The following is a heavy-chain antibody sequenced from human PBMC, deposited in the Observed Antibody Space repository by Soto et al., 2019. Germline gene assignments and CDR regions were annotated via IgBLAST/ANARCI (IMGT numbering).Heavy chain of an antibody. CDR2: INADGTST. V-gene: IGHV3-74*01. CDR1: GFTFINSW. J-gene: IGHJ4*02. Sequence: WGSLRFSCAASGFTFINSWIHLFRQLSFKWLEWVSRINADGTSTSYADSVKGRFTISRDNAKNTLYLHVNSLRAEDTAVYYCVKVLARGVGVPRFYFDSWGQGALVTVSS. CDR3: VKVLARGVGVPRFYFDS. D-gene: IGHD2-2*01.